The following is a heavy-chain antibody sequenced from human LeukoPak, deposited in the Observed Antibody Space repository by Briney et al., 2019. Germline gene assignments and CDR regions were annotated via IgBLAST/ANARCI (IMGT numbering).Heavy chain of an antibody. Sequence: GGSLRLSCAASGFTFSSYDMHWVRQATGEGLEWVSAIGTAGDTYYPGSVKGRFTISRENAKNSLYLQMNSLRAGDTAVYYCARGPSYSSGWSPGWFDPWGQGTLVTVSS. V-gene: IGHV3-13*01. D-gene: IGHD6-19*01. CDR2: IGTAGDT. CDR1: GFTFSSYD. CDR3: ARGPSYSSGWSPGWFDP. J-gene: IGHJ5*02.